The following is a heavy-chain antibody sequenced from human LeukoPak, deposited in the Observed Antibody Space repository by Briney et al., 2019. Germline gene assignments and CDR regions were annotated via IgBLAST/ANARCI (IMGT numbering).Heavy chain of an antibody. CDR2: INWNGGNT. D-gene: IGHD6-19*01. CDR3: ARLYSSGWYLGLDAFDI. Sequence: GGSLRLSCAASGFTFDDYGMSWVRQAPGKGLEWVSGINWNGGNTGYADSVKGRFTISRDNSKNTLYLQMNSLRAEDTAVYYCARLYSSGWYLGLDAFDIWGQGTMVTVSS. CDR1: GFTFDDYG. J-gene: IGHJ3*02. V-gene: IGHV3-20*04.